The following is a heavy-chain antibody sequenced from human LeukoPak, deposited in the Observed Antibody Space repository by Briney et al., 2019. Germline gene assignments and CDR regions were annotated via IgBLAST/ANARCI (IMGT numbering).Heavy chain of an antibody. D-gene: IGHD2-15*01. V-gene: IGHV4-34*01. Sequence: SETLSLTCAVYGGSFSGYYWSWIRQPPGKGLEWIGEINHSGSTNYNPSLKSRVTISVDTSKNQFSLKLSSVTAADTAVYYCARNTRYCSGGSCYYYYYYMDVWGKGTTVTVSS. CDR3: ARNTRYCSGGSCYYYYYYMDV. CDR1: GGSFSGYY. J-gene: IGHJ6*03. CDR2: INHSGST.